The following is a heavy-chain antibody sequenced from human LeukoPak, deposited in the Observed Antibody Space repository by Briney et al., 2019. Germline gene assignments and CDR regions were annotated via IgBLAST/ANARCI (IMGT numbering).Heavy chain of an antibody. Sequence: PGGSLRLSCAASGFTFSSYEMNWVRQAPGKGLEWVSYISSSGSSISYADSVKGRFTISRDNAKNSLYLQMNSLRAEDTALYYCARDRSLLLPSFFDYWGQGTLVTVSS. J-gene: IGHJ4*02. CDR3: ARDRSLLLPSFFDY. CDR1: GFTFSSYE. CDR2: ISSSGSSI. D-gene: IGHD2-15*01. V-gene: IGHV3-48*03.